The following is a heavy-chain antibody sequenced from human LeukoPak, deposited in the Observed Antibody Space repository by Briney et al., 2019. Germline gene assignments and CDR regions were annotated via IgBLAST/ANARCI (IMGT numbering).Heavy chain of an antibody. CDR1: GGSLSGYY. CDR3: ARRGRIAAAGYFDY. Sequence: SETLSLTCAVYGGSLSGYYWSWIRQPPGKGLEWIGENNHSGSTNYDPSLKSRVTISVDTSKNQFSLKLSSVTAADTAVYYCARRGRIAAAGYFDYWGQGTLVTVSS. CDR2: NNHSGST. D-gene: IGHD6-13*01. V-gene: IGHV4-34*01. J-gene: IGHJ4*02.